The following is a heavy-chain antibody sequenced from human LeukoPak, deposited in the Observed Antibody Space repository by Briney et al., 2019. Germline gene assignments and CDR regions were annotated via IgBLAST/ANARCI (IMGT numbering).Heavy chain of an antibody. CDR2: ISGAGDNT. D-gene: IGHD1-26*01. J-gene: IGHJ6*01. V-gene: IGHV3-23*01. Sequence: GGSLRLSCAASGFTGSSNYMSWVRQAPGKGLEWVSGISGAGDNTLYADSVKGRFTISRDNSKNTLYLEMNSLRAEDTAIYYCAKMKGHPLPKYYMDVWGQGTTVTVSS. CDR3: AKMKGHPLPKYYMDV. CDR1: GFTGSSNY.